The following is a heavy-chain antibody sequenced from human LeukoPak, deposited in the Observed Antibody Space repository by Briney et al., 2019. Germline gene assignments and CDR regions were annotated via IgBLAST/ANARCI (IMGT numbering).Heavy chain of an antibody. CDR1: GGSIRSSSSNYY. D-gene: IGHD3-16*01. CDR2: IYDSGPT. Sequence: SETLSLTCTVSGGSIRSSSSNYYWGWIRQSPGKGLEWIGTIYDSGPTYDNPSLKSRVTISVDTSKNQFSLRLSSVTAADTAVYYCARLISSGGGDDYWGQGTLVTVSS. CDR3: ARLISSGGGDDY. V-gene: IGHV4-39*01. J-gene: IGHJ4*02.